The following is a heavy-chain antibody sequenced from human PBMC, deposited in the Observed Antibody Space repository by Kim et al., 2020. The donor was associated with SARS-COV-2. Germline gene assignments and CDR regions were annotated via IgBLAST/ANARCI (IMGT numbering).Heavy chain of an antibody. CDR1: GFTFSSYA. J-gene: IGHJ4*02. V-gene: IGHV3-23*01. Sequence: GGSLRLSCAASGFTFSSYAMSWVRQAPGKGLEWVSAISGSGGSTYYADSVKGRFTISRDNSKNTLYLQMNSLRAEDTAVYYCAASSGWYVELDYWGQGTLVTVSS. CDR3: AASSGWYVELDY. D-gene: IGHD6-19*01. CDR2: ISGSGGST.